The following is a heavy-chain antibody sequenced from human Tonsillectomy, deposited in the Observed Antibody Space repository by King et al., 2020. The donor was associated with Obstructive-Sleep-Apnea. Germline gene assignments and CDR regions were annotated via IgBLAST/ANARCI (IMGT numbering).Heavy chain of an antibody. CDR3: AKQHDTGLFDH. CDR1: GGSISSYY. V-gene: IGHV4-59*08. CDR2: IYYSGST. D-gene: IGHD5-18*01. Sequence: VQLQESGPGLVKPSETLSLTCTVSGGSISSYYWSWIRQPPGKGLEWIGYIYYSGSTSYNPSLKSRVTISVDTSKNQFSLKLSSVTAADTAVYYCAKQHDTGLFDHWGQGTLVTVSS. J-gene: IGHJ4*02.